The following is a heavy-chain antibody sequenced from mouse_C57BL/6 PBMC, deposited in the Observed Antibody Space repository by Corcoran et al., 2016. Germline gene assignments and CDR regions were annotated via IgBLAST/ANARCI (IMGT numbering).Heavy chain of an antibody. J-gene: IGHJ4*01. CDR1: GYAFSSYW. V-gene: IGHV1-80*01. D-gene: IGHD2-1*01. CDR3: ARYPIGGNYVGYAMDY. CDR2: IYPGDGDT. Sequence: QVQLQQSGAELVKPGASVKISCKASGYAFSSYWMNWVKQRPGKGLEWIGQIYPGDGDTNYNGKFKGKATLTADKSSSTAYMQLSSLTSEDSAVYFCARYPIGGNYVGYAMDYWGQGTSVTVSS.